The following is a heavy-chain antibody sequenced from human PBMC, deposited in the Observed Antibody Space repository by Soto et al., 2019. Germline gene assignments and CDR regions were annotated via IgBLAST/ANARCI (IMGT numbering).Heavy chain of an antibody. Sequence: GGSLRLSCAASGFTFSSYAMSWVRQAPGKGLEWVSGISGSGDSTYYADSVKGRFTISRDNSKNTLYLQMNSLRAEDTAVYYCEIGYSYAPFAPWGQGTLVTVSS. CDR2: ISGSGDST. D-gene: IGHD5-18*01. CDR1: GFTFSSYA. V-gene: IGHV3-23*01. CDR3: EIGYSYAPFAP. J-gene: IGHJ5*02.